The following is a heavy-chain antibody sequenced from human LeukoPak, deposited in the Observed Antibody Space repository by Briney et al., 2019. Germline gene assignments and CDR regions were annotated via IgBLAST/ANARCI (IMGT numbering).Heavy chain of an antibody. J-gene: IGHJ5*02. CDR2: IYHSGST. V-gene: IGHV4-59*12. CDR3: ASSGPFLEWLLYRGEFRFDP. D-gene: IGHD3-3*01. CDR1: GGSISSYY. Sequence: SETLSLTCTVSGGSISSYYWSWIRQPPGKGLEWIGYIYHSGSTYYNPFLKSRVTISVDRSKNQFSLKLSSVTAADTAVYYCASSGPFLEWLLYRGEFRFDPWGQGTLVTVSS.